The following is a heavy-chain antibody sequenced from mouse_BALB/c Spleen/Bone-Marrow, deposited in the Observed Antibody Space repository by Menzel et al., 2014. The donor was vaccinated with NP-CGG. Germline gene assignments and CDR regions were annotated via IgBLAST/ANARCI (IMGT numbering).Heavy chain of an antibody. Sequence: VQLQQSGAELVKPGASVKLSCKASGYTFTSYWMHWVKQRPGQGLEWIGEINPSNGRTNYNEKFKSKATLTVDKSSSTAYMQLSSLTSEDSAVYYCARGCFDYWGQGTTLKVSS. V-gene: IGHV1S81*02. CDR2: INPSNGRT. CDR1: GYTFTSYW. CDR3: ARGCFDY. J-gene: IGHJ2*01.